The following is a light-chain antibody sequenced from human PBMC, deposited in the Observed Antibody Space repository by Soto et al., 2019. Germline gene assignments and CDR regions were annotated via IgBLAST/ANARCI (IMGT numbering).Light chain of an antibody. CDR3: QHRSNWPRT. Sequence: EIVLTQSPATLSLSPGERATLSCRASQSVSAYLAWYQQKPGQAPRLLIYDASNRATGIPARFSGSGSGTDFTLTINSLEHEDFAVYYCQHRSNWPRTFGQGTKVEIK. V-gene: IGKV3-11*01. CDR1: QSVSAY. J-gene: IGKJ1*01. CDR2: DAS.